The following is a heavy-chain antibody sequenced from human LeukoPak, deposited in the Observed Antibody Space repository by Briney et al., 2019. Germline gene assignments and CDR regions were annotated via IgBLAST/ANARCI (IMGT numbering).Heavy chain of an antibody. V-gene: IGHV4-4*02. CDR2: IYHSGST. CDR1: GGSISGSNW. D-gene: IGHD3-22*01. Sequence: PSGTLSLTCAVSGGSISGSNWWSWVRQPPGKGLEWIGEIYHSGSTNYNPSLKSRVTISVDKSKNQFSLKLSSVTAADTAVYYCARSSYYDSPKHREFDYWGQGTLVTVSS. J-gene: IGHJ4*02. CDR3: ARSSYYDSPKHREFDY.